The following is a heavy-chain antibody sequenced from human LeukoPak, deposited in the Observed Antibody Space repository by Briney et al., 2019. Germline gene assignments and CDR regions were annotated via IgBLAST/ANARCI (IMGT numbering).Heavy chain of an antibody. Sequence: GGSLRLSCAASGLILSSYSMSWVRQAPGRWLEWVSSISSSSYIYYADSVEGRFTISRDNAKNSLYLQMNSLRDEDTAVYYCARSGIAYWGQGTLVTVSS. CDR3: ARSGIAY. V-gene: IGHV3-21*01. D-gene: IGHD1-14*01. CDR1: GLILSSYS. CDR2: ISSSSYI. J-gene: IGHJ4*02.